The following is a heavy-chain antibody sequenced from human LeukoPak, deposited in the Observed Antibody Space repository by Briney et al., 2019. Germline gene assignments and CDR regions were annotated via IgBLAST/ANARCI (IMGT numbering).Heavy chain of an antibody. D-gene: IGHD7-27*01. CDR1: GGSISSSNW. V-gene: IGHV4-4*02. CDR2: IYHSGST. CDR3: AKDSRLGIGDY. J-gene: IGHJ4*02. Sequence: SETLSLTCAVSGGSISSSNWWSWVRQPPGKGLEWIGEIYHSGSTNYNPSLKSRVTISVDKSKNQFSLKLSSVTAEDTAVYYCAKDSRLGIGDYWGQGTLVTISS.